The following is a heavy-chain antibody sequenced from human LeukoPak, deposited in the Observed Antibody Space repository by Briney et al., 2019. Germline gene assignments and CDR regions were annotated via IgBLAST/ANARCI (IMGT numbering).Heavy chain of an antibody. CDR2: IWYDGTNK. V-gene: IGHV3-33*01. Sequence: GGSLRLSCAASGFTFSSYGMHWVRQAPGKGLEWVSVIWYDGTNKYYADSVKGRFTISRDNAKNSLYLQMNSLRAEDTAVYYCARDDKTDLFYYGMDVWGQGTTVTVSS. D-gene: IGHD1-14*01. J-gene: IGHJ6*02. CDR3: ARDDKTDLFYYGMDV. CDR1: GFTFSSYG.